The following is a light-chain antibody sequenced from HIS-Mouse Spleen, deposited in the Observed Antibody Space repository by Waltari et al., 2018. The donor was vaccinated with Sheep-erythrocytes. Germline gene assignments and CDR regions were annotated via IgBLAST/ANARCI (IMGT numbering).Light chain of an antibody. V-gene: IGLV2-14*03. CDR1: RSDVGGYHY. Sequence: QSALTQPASVSGSPGPSITISCTGPRSDVGGYHYVSCYQQHPGKAPKLMSYDVSNRPSGVSNRFSGSKSGNTASLTISGLQAEDEADYYCSSYTSSSTWVFGGGTKLTVL. CDR3: SSYTSSSTWV. J-gene: IGLJ3*02. CDR2: DVS.